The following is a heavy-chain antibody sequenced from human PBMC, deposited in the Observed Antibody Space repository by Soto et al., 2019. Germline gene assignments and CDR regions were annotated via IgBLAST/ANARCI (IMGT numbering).Heavy chain of an antibody. V-gene: IGHV3-9*01. CDR2: ISSASSET. CDR1: GFTFDDYA. CDR3: VRVAY. J-gene: IGHJ4*02. Sequence: GGSLRLSCAASGFTFDDYAMHWVRQAPGKGLEWVASISSASSETWYADSVKGRFIISRDNAQNSLFLQMNTLRPEDSAIYYCVRVAYWGPGTKVTVYS.